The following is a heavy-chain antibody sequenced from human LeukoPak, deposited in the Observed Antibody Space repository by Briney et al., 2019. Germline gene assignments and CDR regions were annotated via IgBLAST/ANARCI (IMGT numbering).Heavy chain of an antibody. J-gene: IGHJ4*02. V-gene: IGHV4-39*01. CDR2: ICWCGRT. Sequence: TSVTLSLTCTVSGGSISSGSDYWGWIRQPPGKGLEWIGSICWCGRTYYNPSLKSRVTISVDTSKKQFSLKLSSVTAADTAVYYCARQTYYSSGYFDYWGQGTPVTVSS. CDR3: ARQTYYSSGYFDY. D-gene: IGHD3-22*01. CDR1: GGSISSGSDY.